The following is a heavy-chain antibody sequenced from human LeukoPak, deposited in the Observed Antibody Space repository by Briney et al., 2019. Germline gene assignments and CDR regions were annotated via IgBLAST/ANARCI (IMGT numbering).Heavy chain of an antibody. Sequence: GASVKVSCKASGGTFSSYAISWVRQAPGQGLEWVGGIVPIFGTANYAQKFQGRVTITTDESTSTAYMELSSLRSEDTAVYYCARGPGSGYLGLDYWGQGTLVTVPS. D-gene: IGHD5-12*01. CDR3: ARGPGSGYLGLDY. V-gene: IGHV1-69*05. J-gene: IGHJ4*02. CDR1: GGTFSSYA. CDR2: IVPIFGTA.